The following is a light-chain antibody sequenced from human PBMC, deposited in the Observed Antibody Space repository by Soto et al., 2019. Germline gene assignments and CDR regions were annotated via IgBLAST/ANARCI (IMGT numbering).Light chain of an antibody. CDR1: QSVDNY. J-gene: IGKJ4*01. CDR3: QQYNNWPLT. CDR2: GAS. V-gene: IGKV3-15*01. Sequence: EIVLTQSPDTLSLSPGERATLSCRASQSVDNYLAWYQQRPGQAPRLLIYGASTRATGIPARFSGSGSGTEFTLTISSLQSEDFAVYYCQQYNNWPLTFGGGTKVDIK.